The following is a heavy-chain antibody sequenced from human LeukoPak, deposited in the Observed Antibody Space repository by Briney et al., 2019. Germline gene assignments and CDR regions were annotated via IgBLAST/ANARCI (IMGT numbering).Heavy chain of an antibody. V-gene: IGHV3-21*01. CDR1: GSTFSNYA. J-gene: IGHJ4*02. CDR3: ARAPGAFYYASGSYYNALNY. CDR2: ISGSGSPI. D-gene: IGHD3-10*01. Sequence: GGSLRLSCAASGSTFSNYAMSWVRQAPGKGLEWVSSISGSGSPIYYADSVEGRFTISRDNAKNSLYLQMNSLRAEDTAVYYCARAPGAFYYASGSYYNALNYWGQGTLVTVSS.